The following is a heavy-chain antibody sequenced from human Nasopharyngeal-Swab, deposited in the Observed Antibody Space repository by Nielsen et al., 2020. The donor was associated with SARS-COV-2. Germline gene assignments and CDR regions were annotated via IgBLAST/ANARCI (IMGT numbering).Heavy chain of an antibody. CDR3: AKDSFIVVRGPTSRPFDY. J-gene: IGHJ4*02. Sequence: GGSLRLSCAASGFTFSSYAMSWVRQAPGKGLERVSGISGSGGSTDYTDSVKGRFTISRDNSKNTLYLQMNSLRAEDTAVFYCAKDSFIVVRGPTSRPFDYWGQGTLVTVSS. CDR2: ISGSGGST. CDR1: GFTFSSYA. V-gene: IGHV3-23*01. D-gene: IGHD3-22*01.